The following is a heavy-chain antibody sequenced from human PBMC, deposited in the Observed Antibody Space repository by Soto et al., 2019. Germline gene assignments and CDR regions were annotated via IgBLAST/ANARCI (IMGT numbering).Heavy chain of an antibody. CDR1: GFTFSSYA. CDR3: AKDGIAAAGIGTPPDYYYYGMDV. V-gene: IGHV3-23*01. Sequence: GGSLRLSCAASGFTFSSYAMSWVRQAPGKGLEWVSAISGSGGSTYYADSVKGRFTISRDNSKNTLYLQMNSLRAEDTAVYYCAKDGIAAAGIGTPPDYYYYGMDVWGQGTTVTVSS. D-gene: IGHD6-13*01. J-gene: IGHJ6*02. CDR2: ISGSGGST.